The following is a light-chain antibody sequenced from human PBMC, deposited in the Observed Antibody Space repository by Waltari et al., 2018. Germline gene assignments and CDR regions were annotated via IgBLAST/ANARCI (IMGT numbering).Light chain of an antibody. CDR3: HQTRSLPHT. CDR1: QSIGTS. V-gene: IGKV6-21*01. CDR2: YAS. Sequence: EVVLTQSPDFQSVTPEEKVTITCRASQSIGTSLHWYQQKPDQSPKLLIKYASQSCSVVPSRFSGSGSGTEFTLTIHNLEVEDAATYYCHQTRSLPHTFGQGTRLDIK. J-gene: IGKJ5*01.